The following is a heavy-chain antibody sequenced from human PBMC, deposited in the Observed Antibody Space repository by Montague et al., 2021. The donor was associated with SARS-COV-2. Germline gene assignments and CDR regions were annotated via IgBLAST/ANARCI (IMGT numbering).Heavy chain of an antibody. Sequence: SETLSLTCTVSGGSISSNCWNWIRKPPGKGLEWKGNMYDSGSAXXXHSXASRVTISVDTSKKQFSLQLSSVTAADTAVYYCARTRGYDPLFDFWGQGTLVTVSS. CDR2: MYDSGSA. CDR3: ARTRGYDPLFDF. D-gene: IGHD5-12*01. CDR1: GGSISSNC. J-gene: IGHJ4*02. V-gene: IGHV4-59*01.